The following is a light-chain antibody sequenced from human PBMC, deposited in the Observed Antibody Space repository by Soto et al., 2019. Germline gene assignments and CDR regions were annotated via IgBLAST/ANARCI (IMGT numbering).Light chain of an antibody. Sequence: QSALTQPPSASGSPGQSATISCTGTSSDVGGYNYVSWYQQHPGKAPKLMIYEVSKRPSGVPDRFSGSKSGNTASLTVSGLQAEDEADYYCCSYAGSNNLVFGGGTQLTVL. CDR2: EVS. J-gene: IGLJ2*01. CDR3: CSYAGSNNLV. V-gene: IGLV2-8*01. CDR1: SSDVGGYNY.